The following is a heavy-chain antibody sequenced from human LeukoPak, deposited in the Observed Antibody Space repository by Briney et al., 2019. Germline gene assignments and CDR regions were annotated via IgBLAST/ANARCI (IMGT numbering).Heavy chain of an antibody. D-gene: IGHD2-15*01. CDR3: AKYGACTGGRCYVTLDY. Sequence: PGGSLRLSCAASGLTFSDYAMSWVRQAPGRGLEWVSAISGSGASTFYADSVRGRFTISRDNSQNTLFLQMNGLRAEDTAIYYCAKYGACTGGRCYVTLDYWGQGTLVTVSS. CDR2: ISGSGAST. V-gene: IGHV3-23*01. J-gene: IGHJ4*02. CDR1: GLTFSDYA.